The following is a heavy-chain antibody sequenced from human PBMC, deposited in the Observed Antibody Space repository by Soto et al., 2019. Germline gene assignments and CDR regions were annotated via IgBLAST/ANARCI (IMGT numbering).Heavy chain of an antibody. CDR1: GFTFSSYA. V-gene: IGHV3-30-3*01. CDR3: ARVGDSSGWYVLRY. CDR2: ISYDGSNK. Sequence: QVQLVESGGGVVQPGRSLRLSCAASGFTFSSYAMHWVRQAPGKGLEWVAVISYDGSNKYYADSVKGRFTISRDNSKNTLYLQMNSLRAEETAVYYCARVGDSSGWYVLRYWGQGTLVTVSS. D-gene: IGHD6-19*01. J-gene: IGHJ4*02.